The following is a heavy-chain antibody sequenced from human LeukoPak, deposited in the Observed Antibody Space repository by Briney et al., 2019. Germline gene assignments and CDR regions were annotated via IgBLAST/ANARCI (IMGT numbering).Heavy chain of an antibody. CDR1: GDSVSSNSAA. Sequence: SQTLSLTCAISGDSVSSNSAAWNWIRQSPSRGLEWLGRTYYRTKWYNDYAVSVKSRITINPDTSKNQFSLQLNSVTSEDTAGYYWARARAWLRGGGYYHYMDVWGKGTTVTVSS. CDR2: TYYRTKWYN. D-gene: IGHD5-12*01. CDR3: ARARAWLRGGGYYHYMDV. J-gene: IGHJ6*03. V-gene: IGHV6-1*01.